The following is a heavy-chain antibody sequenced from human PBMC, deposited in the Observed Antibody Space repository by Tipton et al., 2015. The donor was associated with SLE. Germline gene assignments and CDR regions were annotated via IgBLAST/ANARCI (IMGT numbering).Heavy chain of an antibody. V-gene: IGHV4-34*01. CDR1: GGSFSGYY. CDR3: ARSSDWGLTGDAFDI. J-gene: IGHJ3*02. Sequence: TLSLTCAVYGGSFSGYYWSWIRQPPGKGLEWIGEINHSGSTNYNPSLKSRVTISVDTSKNQFSLKLSSVTAADTAVYYCARSSDWGLTGDAFDIWGQGTMVTVSS. CDR2: INHSGST. D-gene: IGHD7-27*01.